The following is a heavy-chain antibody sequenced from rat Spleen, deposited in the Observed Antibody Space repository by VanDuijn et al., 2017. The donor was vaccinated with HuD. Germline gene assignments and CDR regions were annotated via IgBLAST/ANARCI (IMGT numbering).Heavy chain of an antibody. CDR3: PRHRYNWYFDF. Sequence: EVQVVESGGGLLQPGRSMRLSCAASGFTFSNFGMAWVRQAPRQSLEWVAYITYDGGITHYRDSVKDRFTISRDNAKSTLYLPMDSLRSEDTATYYCPRHRYNWYFDFWGPGTMVTVSS. CDR1: GFTFSNFG. V-gene: IGHV5-25*01. CDR2: ITYDGGIT. J-gene: IGHJ1*01.